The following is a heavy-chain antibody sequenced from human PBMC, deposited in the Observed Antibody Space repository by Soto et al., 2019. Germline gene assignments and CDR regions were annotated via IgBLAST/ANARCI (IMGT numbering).Heavy chain of an antibody. J-gene: IGHJ4*02. D-gene: IGHD3-10*01. V-gene: IGHV4-4*02. CDR2: IYHSGST. Sequence: PSETLSLTCTVSGGSISSSNWWSWVRQPPGKGLEWIGEIYHSGSTNYNPSLKSRVTISVDKSKNQFSLKLSSVTAADTAVYYCAGRYYYGSGTPASYFDYWGQGTLVTVSS. CDR1: GGSISSSNW. CDR3: AGRYYYGSGTPASYFDY.